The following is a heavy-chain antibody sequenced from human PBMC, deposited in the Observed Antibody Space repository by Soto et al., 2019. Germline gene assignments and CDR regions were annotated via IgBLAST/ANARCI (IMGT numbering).Heavy chain of an antibody. CDR2: ISYDGSNK. V-gene: IGHV3-30*18. CDR1: GFTFSSYG. J-gene: IGHJ4*02. Sequence: GGSLRLSCAASGFTFSSYGMHWVRQAPGKGLEWVAVISYDGSNKYYADSVKGRFTISRDNSKNTLYLQMNSLRAEDTAVYYCAKDRGGPLTMIYNFVLDYWGQGTLVTVSS. CDR3: AKDRGGPLTMIYNFVLDY. D-gene: IGHD3-22*01.